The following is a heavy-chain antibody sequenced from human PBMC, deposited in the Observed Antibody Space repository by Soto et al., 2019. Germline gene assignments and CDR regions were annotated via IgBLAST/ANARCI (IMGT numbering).Heavy chain of an antibody. Sequence: QVQLVESGGGVVQPGRSLRLSCAASGFTFSSYGMHWVRQAPGKGLAWVAVISYDGSNKYYADSVKGRFTISRDNSKNTLYLQMNSLRAEDTAVYYCAKVKSAVAGTGFDYWGQGTLVTVSS. CDR1: GFTFSSYG. CDR3: AKVKSAVAGTGFDY. J-gene: IGHJ4*02. V-gene: IGHV3-30*18. CDR2: ISYDGSNK. D-gene: IGHD6-19*01.